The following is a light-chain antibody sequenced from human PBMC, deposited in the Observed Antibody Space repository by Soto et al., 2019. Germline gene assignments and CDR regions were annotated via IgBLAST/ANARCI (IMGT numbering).Light chain of an antibody. CDR1: QILLHSNGYNY. J-gene: IGKJ5*01. CDR3: MQALQTPIT. CDR2: LGS. V-gene: IGKV2-28*01. Sequence: DIVVTQSPLSLPVTPVDPASISFRSSQILLHSNGYNYLDWYLQKPGQSPQLLIYLGSNRASGVPDRFSGSGSGTDFTLKISRVEAEDVGVYYCMQALQTPITFGQGTRLEIK.